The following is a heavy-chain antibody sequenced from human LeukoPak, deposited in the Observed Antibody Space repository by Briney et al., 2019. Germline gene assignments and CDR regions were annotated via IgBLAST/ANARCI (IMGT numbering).Heavy chain of an antibody. J-gene: IGHJ4*02. CDR3: ARLFDRDHYFDY. Sequence: SETLSLTCTVSGGSISSYYWSWIRQPPGKGLEWIGYIYYSGGTNYNPSLKSRVTISVDTSKNQFSLKLSSVTAADTAVYYCARLFDRDHYFDYWGQGTLVTVSS. CDR1: GGSISSYY. D-gene: IGHD3-10*02. V-gene: IGHV4-59*01. CDR2: IYYSGGT.